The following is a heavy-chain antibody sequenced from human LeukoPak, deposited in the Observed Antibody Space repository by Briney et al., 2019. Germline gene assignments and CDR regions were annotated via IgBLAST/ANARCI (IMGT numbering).Heavy chain of an antibody. J-gene: IGHJ6*02. D-gene: IGHD3-10*01. CDR2: ISYDGSNI. CDR3: ARDEGSGTSYYYYYGMDV. V-gene: IGHV3-30*04. Sequence: GGSLRLSCAASGFTFSSYAMHWVRQAPGKGLEWVAVISYDGSNIYYADSVKGRFTISRDNSKNTLYLQVNSLRAEDTAVYYCARDEGSGTSYYYYYGMDVWGQGTTVTVSS. CDR1: GFTFSSYA.